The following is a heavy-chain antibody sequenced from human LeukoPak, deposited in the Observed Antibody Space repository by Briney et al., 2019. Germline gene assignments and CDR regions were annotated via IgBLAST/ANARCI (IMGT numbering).Heavy chain of an antibody. CDR2: ISSSSSYI. Sequence: PGGSLRLSCAASGFTFSRYSMNWVRQAPGKGLEWLSSISSSSSYIYYADSVKGRFTISRDNAKNSLYLQMNSLRAEDTAVYYCAREGPRGHTYDLTFGYWGQGTLVTVSS. J-gene: IGHJ4*02. V-gene: IGHV3-21*01. D-gene: IGHD5-18*01. CDR1: GFTFSRYS. CDR3: AREGPRGHTYDLTFGY.